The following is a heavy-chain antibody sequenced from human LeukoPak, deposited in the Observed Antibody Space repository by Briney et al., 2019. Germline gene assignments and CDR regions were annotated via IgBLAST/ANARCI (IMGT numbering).Heavy chain of an antibody. CDR1: GGSFSGYY. J-gene: IGHJ4*02. CDR2: INHSGST. CDR3: ARGSKAAAEYYFDY. Sequence: SETLSLTCAVYGGSFSGYYWSWIRQPPGKGLEWIGEINHSGSTNYNPSLKSRVTISVDTSKSQFSLKLSSVTAADTAVYYCARGSKAAAEYYFDYWGQGTLVTVSS. D-gene: IGHD6-13*01. V-gene: IGHV4-34*01.